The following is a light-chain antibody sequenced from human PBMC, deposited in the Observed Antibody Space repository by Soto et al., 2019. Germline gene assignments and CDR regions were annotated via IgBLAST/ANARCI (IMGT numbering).Light chain of an antibody. V-gene: IGKV3-20*01. CDR2: AAS. J-gene: IGKJ1*01. CDR3: HQYASSRT. Sequence: EIVLTQSPVTLSLSPGERATLSCRASQSVSSRYFAWYQQKPGQAPRLLIYAASSRAAGIPDRFSGSGSGTNFSLTISRLEPEDFAVNYCHQYASSRTFGPGTKVE. CDR1: QSVSSRY.